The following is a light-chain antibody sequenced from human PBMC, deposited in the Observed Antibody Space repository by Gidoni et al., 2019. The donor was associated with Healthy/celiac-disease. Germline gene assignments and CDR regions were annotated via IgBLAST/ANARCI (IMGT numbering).Light chain of an antibody. Sequence: SYELTQPPSVSVSLGQMARITCSGEALPKKYAYGYQQKPGQFPVLVIYKDSERPSGIPERFSGSSSGTIVTLTISGVQAEDEADYYCLSADSSSTYQVFGGGTKLTVL. V-gene: IGLV3-16*01. CDR3: LSADSSSTYQV. CDR2: KDS. J-gene: IGLJ2*01. CDR1: ALPKKY.